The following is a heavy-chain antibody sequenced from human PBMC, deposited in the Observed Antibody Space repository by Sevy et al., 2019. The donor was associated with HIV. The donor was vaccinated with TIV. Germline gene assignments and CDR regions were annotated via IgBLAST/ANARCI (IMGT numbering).Heavy chain of an antibody. Sequence: ASVKVSCKASGYTFTTYGIAWVRQAPGQGLEWMGWISGNSGDTNYAQKLEGRVTMTTETSTSTAYMELKSLRSDDTAVYYCARDRNNYDSSGYPKGMDVWGQGTTVTVSS. J-gene: IGHJ6*02. CDR2: ISGNSGDT. CDR3: ARDRNNYDSSGYPKGMDV. CDR1: GYTFTTYG. D-gene: IGHD3-22*01. V-gene: IGHV1-18*04.